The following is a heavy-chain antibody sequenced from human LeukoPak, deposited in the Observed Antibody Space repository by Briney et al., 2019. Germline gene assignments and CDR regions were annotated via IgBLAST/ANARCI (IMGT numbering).Heavy chain of an antibody. D-gene: IGHD2-2*01. CDR1: GGTFSSYA. V-gene: IGHV1-69*05. CDR2: IIPIFGTA. J-gene: IGHJ4*02. Sequence: GSSVKVSCKASGGTFSSYAISWVRQAPGQGLEWMGGIIPIFGTANYAQKFQGRVTITTDESTSTAYMELSSLRSEDTAVYYCAREGRYQLRVAPFDYWGRGTLVTVSS. CDR3: AREGRYQLRVAPFDY.